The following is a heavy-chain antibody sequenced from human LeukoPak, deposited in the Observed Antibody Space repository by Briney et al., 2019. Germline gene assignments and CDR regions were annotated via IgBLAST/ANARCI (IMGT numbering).Heavy chain of an antibody. Sequence: PSETLSLTCAVYAESFSGYYWTWIRQPPGKGLEWIGYVDHTGSTNFNPSLNGRVSISRDTTNNLFSLRLRSVTAADTAVYFCARGRVSSSTWYSTYYYYFYMDVWGKGTTVTVSS. CDR2: VDHTGST. CDR1: AESFSGYY. V-gene: IGHV4-59*01. D-gene: IGHD1-1*01. J-gene: IGHJ6*03. CDR3: ARGRVSSSTWYSTYYYYFYMDV.